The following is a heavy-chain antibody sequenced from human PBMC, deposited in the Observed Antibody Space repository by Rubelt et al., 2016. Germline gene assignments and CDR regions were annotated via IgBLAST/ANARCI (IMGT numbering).Heavy chain of an antibody. CDR2: ISGSGGST. J-gene: IGHJ4*02. CDR3: ARDNSGSSRGFDY. Sequence: GKGLEWVSAISGSGGSTYYADSVKGRFTISRDNSKNTLYLQMNSLRAEDTAVYYCARDNSGSSRGFDYWGQGTLVTVSS. V-gene: IGHV3-23*01. D-gene: IGHD1-26*01.